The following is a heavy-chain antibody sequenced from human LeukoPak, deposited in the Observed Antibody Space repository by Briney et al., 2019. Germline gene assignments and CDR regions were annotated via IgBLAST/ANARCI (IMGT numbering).Heavy chain of an antibody. D-gene: IGHD6-13*01. CDR2: ISGSGGST. CDR1: GLTFSSYA. J-gene: IGHJ4*02. V-gene: IGHV3-23*01. Sequence: PGGSLRLSCAASGLTFSSYAMSWVRQAPGKGLEWVSAISGSGGSTYYADSVKGRFTISRDNSKNTLYLQMNSLRAEDTAVYYCAKSCEIAAAGTAFDYWGQGTLVTVSS. CDR3: AKSCEIAAAGTAFDY.